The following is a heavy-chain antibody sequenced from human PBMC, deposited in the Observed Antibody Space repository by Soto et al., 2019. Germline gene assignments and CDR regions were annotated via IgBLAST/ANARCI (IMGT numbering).Heavy chain of an antibody. J-gene: IGHJ6*03. CDR3: ARSSSGDHYYYYMDV. Sequence: ASVKVSCKASGYTFTSYDINWVRQATGQGLEWMGWMNPNSGNTGYAQKFQGRVTMTRNTSISTAYMELSSLRSEDTSVYYCARSSSGDHYYYYMDVWGKGTTVTVSS. V-gene: IGHV1-8*02. CDR2: MNPNSGNT. CDR1: GYTFTSYD. D-gene: IGHD7-27*01.